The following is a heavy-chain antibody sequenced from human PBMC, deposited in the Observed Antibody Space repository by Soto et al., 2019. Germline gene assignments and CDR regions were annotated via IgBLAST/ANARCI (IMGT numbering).Heavy chain of an antibody. V-gene: IGHV3-13*01. CDR3: ARDSEGVRRRVNGMDV. Sequence: EVQLVESGGGLVQPGGSLRLSCAASGFTFSSYDMHWVRQATGKGLEWVSAIGTAGDTYYPGSVKGRFTISSENAKNSLYLQMNSLRAGDTAVYYCARDSEGVRRRVNGMDVWGQGTTVTVSS. CDR2: IGTAGDT. J-gene: IGHJ6*02. D-gene: IGHD1-1*01. CDR1: GFTFSSYD.